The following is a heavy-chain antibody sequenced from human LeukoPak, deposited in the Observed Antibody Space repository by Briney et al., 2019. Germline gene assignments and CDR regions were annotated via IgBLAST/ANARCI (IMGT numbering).Heavy chain of an antibody. CDR2: IYYSGST. V-gene: IGHV4-31*03. CDR3: ARAGYDFWSGYYSPTDYYFDY. Sequence: SETLSLTCTVSGGSISSGGYYWSWIRQHPGKGLEWIGYIYYSGSTYYNPSLKSRVTISVDTSKNQFSLKLSSVTAADTAVYYCARAGYDFWSGYYSPTDYYFDYWGQGTLVTVSS. J-gene: IGHJ4*02. D-gene: IGHD3-3*01. CDR1: GGSISSGGYY.